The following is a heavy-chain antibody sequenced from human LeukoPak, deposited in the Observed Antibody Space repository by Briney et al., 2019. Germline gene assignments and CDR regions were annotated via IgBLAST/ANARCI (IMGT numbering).Heavy chain of an antibody. CDR1: GFTFSSYG. D-gene: IGHD3-3*01. J-gene: IGHJ4*02. CDR2: IWYDGSNK. CDR3: AREAGDFWSGNYFDY. V-gene: IGHV3-33*01. Sequence: GGSLRLSCAASGFTFSSYGMHWVRQAPGKGLEGVAVIWYDGSNKYYADSVKGRFTISRDNSKNTLYLQMNSLRAEDTAVYYCAREAGDFWSGNYFDYWGQGTLVTVSS.